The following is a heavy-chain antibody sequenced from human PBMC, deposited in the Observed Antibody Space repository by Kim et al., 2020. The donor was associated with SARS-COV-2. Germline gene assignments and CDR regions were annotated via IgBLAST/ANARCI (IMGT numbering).Heavy chain of an antibody. Sequence: GGSLRLSCAGTGFTFSSYAMSWVRQAPGKGLEWVSVISGSGGSTYYADSVKGRFTISRDNSKNTLYLQMNSLRGEDTAVYYCAKDSGAGYYYYYYMDVWGKGTTVTVSS. V-gene: IGHV3-23*01. J-gene: IGHJ6*03. D-gene: IGHD5-12*01. CDR3: AKDSGAGYYYYYYMDV. CDR1: GFTFSSYA. CDR2: ISGSGGST.